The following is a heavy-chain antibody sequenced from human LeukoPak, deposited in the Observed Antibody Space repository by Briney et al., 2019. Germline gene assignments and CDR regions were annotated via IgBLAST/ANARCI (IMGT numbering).Heavy chain of an antibody. CDR2: IIPILGIA. CDR3: AAPLRTGDSSFDY. Sequence: SVKVSCKASGGTFSSYAISWVRQAPGQGLEWMGRIIPILGIANYAQKFQGRVTITADKSTSTAYMELSSLRSEDTAAYYCAAPLRTGDSSFDYWGQGTLVTVSS. CDR1: GGTFSSYA. D-gene: IGHD7-27*01. J-gene: IGHJ4*02. V-gene: IGHV1-69*04.